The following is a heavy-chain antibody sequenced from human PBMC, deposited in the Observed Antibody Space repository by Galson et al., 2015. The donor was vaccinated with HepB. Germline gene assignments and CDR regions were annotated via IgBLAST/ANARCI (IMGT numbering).Heavy chain of an antibody. V-gene: IGHV3-23*01. J-gene: IGHJ4*02. D-gene: IGHD2-2*01. CDR3: AKYRCSTRICRLSFDS. CDR1: GFTFTNYA. Sequence: SLRLSCAASGFTFTNYAMSWVRQAPGKGLEWVSTITGSGDTTYYADSVRGQFTMSRDNSRSTVYLQMNSLRAEDTAVYYCAKYRCSTRICRLSFDSWGQGTLVTVSS. CDR2: ITGSGDTT.